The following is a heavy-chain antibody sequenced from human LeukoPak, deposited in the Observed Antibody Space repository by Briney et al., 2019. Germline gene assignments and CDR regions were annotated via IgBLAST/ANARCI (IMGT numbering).Heavy chain of an antibody. J-gene: IGHJ4*02. Sequence: PGGSLRLSCAASGFTLSSNWMHWVRQAPGKGLVWVSRINNDGSSTSYADSVKGRFTISRDNAKDTLFLQMNSLRAEDMAVYYCVKYSSGWNWGQGTLVTVSS. D-gene: IGHD6-19*01. CDR3: VKYSSGWN. CDR1: GFTLSSNW. V-gene: IGHV3-74*01. CDR2: INNDGSST.